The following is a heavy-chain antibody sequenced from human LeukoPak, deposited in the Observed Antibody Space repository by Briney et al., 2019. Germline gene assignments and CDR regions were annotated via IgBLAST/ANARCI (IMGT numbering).Heavy chain of an antibody. J-gene: IGHJ3*02. CDR2: IYSGGST. V-gene: IGHV3-53*01. D-gene: IGHD3-22*01. Sequence: QPGGSLRLSCAASGFTFSSYEMNWVRQAPGKGLEWVSVIYSGGSTYYADSVKGRFTISRDNSKNTLYLQMNSLRAEDTAVYYCARDSSGYYDAFDIWGQGTMVTVSS. CDR3: ARDSSGYYDAFDI. CDR1: GFTFSSYE.